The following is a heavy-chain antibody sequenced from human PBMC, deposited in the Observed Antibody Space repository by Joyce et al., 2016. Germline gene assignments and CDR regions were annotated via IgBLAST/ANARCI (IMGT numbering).Heavy chain of an antibody. J-gene: IGHJ6*02. CDR3: ARKKYYGSGSYYKYYYYAMDV. Sequence: ELQLVESGGGLVQPGGSLRLSCAASGFIFSNYTMKWVRQAPGKGLEWVSHISRSSRTIYYADSVKGRFTISRDNTKNSLYLQMNSLRAEDTAVYYCARKKYYGSGSYYKYYYYAMDVWGQGTTVTVSS. V-gene: IGHV3-48*04. D-gene: IGHD3-10*01. CDR2: ISRSSRTI. CDR1: GFIFSNYT.